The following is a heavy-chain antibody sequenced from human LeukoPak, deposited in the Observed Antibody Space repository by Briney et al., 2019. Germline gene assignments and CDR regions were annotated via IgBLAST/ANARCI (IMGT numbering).Heavy chain of an antibody. CDR2: TYYRSKWYN. D-gene: IGHD2-2*01. CDR3: AREGIVVVPAATKKYYYYGMDV. CDR1: GDSVSSNSAA. Sequence: SQTLSLTCAISGDSVSSNSAAWNWIRQSPSRGLEWLGRTYYRSKWYNDYAVSVKSRITINPDTSKNQFSLQLNSETPEDTAVYYCAREGIVVVPAATKKYYYYGMDVWGQGTTVTVSS. J-gene: IGHJ6*02. V-gene: IGHV6-1*01.